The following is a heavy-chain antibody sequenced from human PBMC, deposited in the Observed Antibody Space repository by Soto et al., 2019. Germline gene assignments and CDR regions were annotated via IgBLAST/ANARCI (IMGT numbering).Heavy chain of an antibody. CDR2: IYWDDDK. CDR1: GFSISTSGVG. J-gene: IGHJ5*02. CDR3: AHRSPYYSGWNEGWFDP. V-gene: IGHV2-5*02. D-gene: IGHD6-25*01. Sequence: QITLKESGPTLVKPTQTLTLTCTFPGFSISTSGVGVGWIRQPPGKALEWLAFIYWDDDKRYSPSLKSRLTINKDTSKSQVVLTMANTDPVDTGTYYLAHRSPYYSGWNEGWFDPWGQGTLVTVSS.